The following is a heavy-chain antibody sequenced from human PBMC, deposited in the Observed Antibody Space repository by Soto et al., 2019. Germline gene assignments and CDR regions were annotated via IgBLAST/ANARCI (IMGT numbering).Heavy chain of an antibody. J-gene: IGHJ6*02. CDR3: AREKTSYGMDV. CDR2: MNPNSGNT. Sequence: ASVKVSCKASGYTFSNFAMHWVRQAPGQGLEWMGWMNPNSGNTGYAQKFQGRVTMTRNTSISTAYMELSSLRSEDTAVYYCAREKTSYGMDVWGQGTTVTVSS. V-gene: IGHV1-8*02. CDR1: GYTFSNFA.